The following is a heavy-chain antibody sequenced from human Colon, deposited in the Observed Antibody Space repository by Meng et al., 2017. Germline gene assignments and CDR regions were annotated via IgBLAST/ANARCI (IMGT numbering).Heavy chain of an antibody. CDR1: GGSISHLY. D-gene: IGHD3-16*01. V-gene: IGHV4-59*11. J-gene: IGHJ4*02. CDR2: IYSGGHI. CDR3: ARNWVGGGLLFDH. Sequence: QVQLQESGPGLVKPSETLSLTCAVSGGSISHLYYSWIRQPPGKGLEWVGYIYSGGHINYNPSLKSRATISIDTSKNQLSLNLTSVTADDTAVYYCARNWVGGGLLFDHWGQGTLVTVSS.